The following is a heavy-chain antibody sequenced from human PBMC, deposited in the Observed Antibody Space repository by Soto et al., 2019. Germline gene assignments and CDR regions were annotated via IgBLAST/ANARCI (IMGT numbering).Heavy chain of an antibody. Sequence: QVQLVESGGGVVQPGRSLRLSCAASGFTFSSYGMHWVRQAPGKGLEWVAFIWYDGSNKYYADSVKGRFTISRDNSKHTLYLQMNSLRAEDTAVYYCARIKLIGAMDVWGQGTTVTVSS. J-gene: IGHJ6*02. D-gene: IGHD3-16*01. CDR3: ARIKLIGAMDV. CDR2: IWYDGSNK. V-gene: IGHV3-33*01. CDR1: GFTFSSYG.